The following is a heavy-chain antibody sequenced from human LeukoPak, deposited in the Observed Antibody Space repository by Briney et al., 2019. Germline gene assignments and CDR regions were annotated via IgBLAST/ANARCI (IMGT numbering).Heavy chain of an antibody. Sequence: GRSLRLSCAASGFTFSNYAMHWVRQAPGKGLEWVALISYDGTNKYYADSVKGRFTTSRDNSKNTLYLHMNSLRAEDTAVYYCAKVGDNWDFDYWGQGTLVSVSS. D-gene: IGHD3-16*01. CDR3: AKVGDNWDFDY. V-gene: IGHV3-30*18. CDR2: ISYDGTNK. CDR1: GFTFSNYA. J-gene: IGHJ4*02.